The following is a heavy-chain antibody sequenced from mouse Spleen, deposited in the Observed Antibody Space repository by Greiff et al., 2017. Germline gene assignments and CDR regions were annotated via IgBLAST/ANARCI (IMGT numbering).Heavy chain of an antibody. J-gene: IGHJ1*01. CDR3: ARVYYGSSTWYFDV. V-gene: IGHV2-2*01. CDR1: GFSLTSYG. CDR2: IWSGGST. Sequence: QVQLKQSGPGLVQPSQSLSITCTVSGFSLTSYGVHWVRQSPGKGLEWLGVIWSGGSTDYNAAFISRLSISKDNSKSQVFFKMNSLQADDTAIYYCARVYYGSSTWYFDVWGAGTTVTVSS. D-gene: IGHD1-1*01.